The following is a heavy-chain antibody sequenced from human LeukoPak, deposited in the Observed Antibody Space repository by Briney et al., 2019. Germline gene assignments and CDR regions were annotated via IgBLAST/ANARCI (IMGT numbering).Heavy chain of an antibody. Sequence: PGGSLRLSCAASGFTFDDYAMHWVRHAPGKGLEWVSGISWNSGSIGYADSVKGRFTISRDNAKNSLYLQMNSLRAEDTALYYCAKGSGYYYDYYFDYWGQGTLVTVSS. CDR1: GFTFDDYA. CDR2: ISWNSGSI. J-gene: IGHJ4*02. D-gene: IGHD3-22*01. CDR3: AKGSGYYYDYYFDY. V-gene: IGHV3-9*01.